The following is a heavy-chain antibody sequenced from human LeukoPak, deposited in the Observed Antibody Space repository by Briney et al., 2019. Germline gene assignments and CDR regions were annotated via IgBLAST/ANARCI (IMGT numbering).Heavy chain of an antibody. D-gene: IGHD3-16*01. V-gene: IGHV3-30-3*01. J-gene: IGHJ5*02. Sequence: GGSLRLSCAASGFTFSSYAMHWVRQAPGKGLEWVAVISYDGSNKYYADSVKGRFTISRDNSKNTLYLQMNSLRAEDTAVYYCARVAYAGNCVSFAPGGQGPLVTVS. CDR1: GFTFSSYA. CDR3: ARVAYAGNCVSFAP. CDR2: ISYDGSNK.